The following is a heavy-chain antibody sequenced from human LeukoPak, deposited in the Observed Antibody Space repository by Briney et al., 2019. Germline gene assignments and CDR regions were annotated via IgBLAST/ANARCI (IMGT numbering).Heavy chain of an antibody. Sequence: GASVKVSCKASGGTFSSYAISWVRQAPGQGLEWMGGIIPIFGTANYAQKFQGRVTITADKSTSTAYMELSSLRSEDTAVYYCVRAGGGYDYFDYWGQGTLVTVSS. CDR3: VRAGGGYDYFDY. CDR1: GGTFSSYA. D-gene: IGHD5-12*01. CDR2: IIPIFGTA. V-gene: IGHV1-69*06. J-gene: IGHJ4*02.